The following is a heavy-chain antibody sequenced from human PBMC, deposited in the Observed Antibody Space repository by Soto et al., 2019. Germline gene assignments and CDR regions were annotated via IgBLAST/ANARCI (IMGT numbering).Heavy chain of an antibody. CDR3: ARDPLLWFGELLSLASDY. CDR2: ISAYNGNT. CDR1: GYTFTSYG. D-gene: IGHD3-10*01. J-gene: IGHJ4*02. Sequence: ASVKVSCKASGYTFTSYGISWVRQAPGQGLEWMGWISAYNGNTNYAQKLQGRVTMTTDTSTSTAYMELRSLRSDDTAVYYCARDPLLWFGELLSLASDYWGQGTLVTVSS. V-gene: IGHV1-18*01.